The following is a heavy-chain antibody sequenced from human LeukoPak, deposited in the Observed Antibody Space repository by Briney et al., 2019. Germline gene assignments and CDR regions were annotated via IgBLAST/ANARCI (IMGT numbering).Heavy chain of an antibody. D-gene: IGHD2-2*01. CDR2: ISWNSGSI. V-gene: IGHV3-9*01. Sequence: GGSLRLSCAASGFTFDDYAMPWVRQAPGKGLEWVSGISWNSGSIGYADSVKGRFTISRDNAKNSLYLQMNSLRAEDTALYYCAKDDDYCCTTSCYGAGLDPWGQGTLVTVSS. J-gene: IGHJ5*02. CDR3: AKDDDYCCTTSCYGAGLDP. CDR1: GFTFDDYA.